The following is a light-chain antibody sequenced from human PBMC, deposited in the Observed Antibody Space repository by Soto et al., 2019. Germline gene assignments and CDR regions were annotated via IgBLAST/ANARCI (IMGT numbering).Light chain of an antibody. CDR2: RTS. CDR1: QSISSN. V-gene: IGKV3-15*01. J-gene: IGKJ1*01. Sequence: ETVMTQSPATLSVSPGEIATLSCRASQSISSNLAWYQQKPGQAPRLLMFRTSTRATGVPARFSGSGSGTEFTLTISSLQPDDSATYYCQQYNSYRAFGQGTKVDIK. CDR3: QQYNSYRA.